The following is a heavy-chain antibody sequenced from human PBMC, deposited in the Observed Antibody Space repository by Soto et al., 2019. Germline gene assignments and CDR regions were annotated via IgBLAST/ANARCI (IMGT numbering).Heavy chain of an antibody. CDR2: IIPIFGTA. CDR3: ARDSSGWYRDGYYYYYGMDV. V-gene: IGHV1-69*01. CDR1: GGTFSSYA. Sequence: QVQLVQSGAEVKKPGSSVKVSCKASGGTFSSYAISWVRQAPGQGLEWMGGIIPIFGTANYAQKFQGRVTITADESTSTAYMERSSLRSEDTAVYYCARDSSGWYRDGYYYYYGMDVWGQGTTVTVSS. J-gene: IGHJ6*02. D-gene: IGHD6-19*01.